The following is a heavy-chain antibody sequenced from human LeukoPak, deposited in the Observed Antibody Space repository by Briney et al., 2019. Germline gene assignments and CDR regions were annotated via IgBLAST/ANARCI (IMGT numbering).Heavy chain of an antibody. V-gene: IGHV3-21*01. CDR3: TGESAARTIAVADH. D-gene: IGHD6-19*01. CDR1: GFTFSTFS. J-gene: IGHJ5*02. CDR2: ISSTSWSI. Sequence: PGGSLRLSCAASGFTFSTFSMTWFRQAPGKGLEWVSSISSTSWSIYYGDSVKGRFTISRDNAENSVYLQMNSLRAEDTAIYYCTGESAARTIAVADHWGQGTLVTVSS.